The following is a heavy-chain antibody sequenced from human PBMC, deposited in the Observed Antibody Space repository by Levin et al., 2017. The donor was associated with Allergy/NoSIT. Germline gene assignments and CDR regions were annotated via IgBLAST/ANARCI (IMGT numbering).Heavy chain of an antibody. Sequence: SETLSLTCTVSGGSISSGGYYWSWIRQHPGKGLEWIGYIYYSGSTYYNPSLKSRVTISVDTSKNQFSLKLSSVTAADTAVYYCARGAVPLDDAFDIWGQGTMVTVSS. J-gene: IGHJ3*02. CDR2: IYYSGST. D-gene: IGHD6-19*01. V-gene: IGHV4-31*03. CDR1: GGSISSGGYY. CDR3: ARGAVPLDDAFDI.